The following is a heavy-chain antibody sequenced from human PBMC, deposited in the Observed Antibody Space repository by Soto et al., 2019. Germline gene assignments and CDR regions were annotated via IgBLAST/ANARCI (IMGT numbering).Heavy chain of an antibody. J-gene: IGHJ4*02. CDR1: GFSLTTSGVG. CDR3: AHRWNRWHFGY. V-gene: IGHV2-5*02. Sequence: QITLKESGPTLVKPTQTLTLTCTFSGFSLTTSGVGVGWIRQPPGKALEWLALIYWDDDKRYSPSLKNRLTITKDTPKNQVVLTMTTMEAVDTATYSSAHRWNRWHFGYWGQGTLVTVSS. D-gene: IGHD1-1*01. CDR2: IYWDDDK.